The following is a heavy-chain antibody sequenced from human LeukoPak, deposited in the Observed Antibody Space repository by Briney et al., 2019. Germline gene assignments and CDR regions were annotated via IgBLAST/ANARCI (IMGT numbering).Heavy chain of an antibody. CDR2: INQGGSAT. CDR3: ASRKSDSSGYYSPSFEDY. D-gene: IGHD3-22*01. J-gene: IGHJ4*02. CDR1: GFTFSTYW. Sequence: GGSLRLSCAASGFTFSTYWMSWVRQAPGKGPEWVANINQGGSATYYMDSVKGRFTIARDNAKNSLYLQMNSLRAEDTAVYYCASRKSDSSGYYSPSFEDYWGQGTLVTVSS. V-gene: IGHV3-7*03.